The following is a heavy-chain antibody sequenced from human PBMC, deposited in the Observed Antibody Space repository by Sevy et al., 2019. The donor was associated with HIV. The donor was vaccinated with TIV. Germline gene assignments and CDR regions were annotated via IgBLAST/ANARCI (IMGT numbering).Heavy chain of an antibody. D-gene: IGHD3-9*01. J-gene: IGHJ5*02. V-gene: IGHV3-64D*06. Sequence: GGSLRLSCSASGFTFSNYAMHWVRQAPGKGLEYVSGLSSDNAASTYYADAVNGRFTISRDNSKNTLYLQMSSLGTEETAVYYCVKDRIVTILWSKGDWFDPWGQGTLVTVSS. CDR1: GFTFSNYA. CDR3: VKDRIVTILWSKGDWFDP. CDR2: LSSDNAAST.